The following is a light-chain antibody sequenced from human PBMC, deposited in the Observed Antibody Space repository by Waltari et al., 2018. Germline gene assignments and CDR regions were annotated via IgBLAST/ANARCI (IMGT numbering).Light chain of an antibody. CDR1: QDISTS. CDR3: QQYYTIPLT. CDR2: AGS. J-gene: IGKJ4*01. Sequence: DIQMTQSPSSLSASVGDRVTITCRASQDISTSLAWYQQKPGKAPNLLLHAGSRLATRVPPRFSGSGSGTDYTLTISSLRPDDFATYYCQQYYTIPLTFGGGTRVEI. V-gene: IGKV1-NL1*01.